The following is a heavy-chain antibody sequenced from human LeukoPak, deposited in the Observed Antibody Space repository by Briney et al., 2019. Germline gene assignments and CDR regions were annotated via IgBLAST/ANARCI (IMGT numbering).Heavy chain of an antibody. Sequence: ASVKVSCKASGYTFTSYYMHWVRQAPGQGLEWMGWIIPNSGNTGYTQKFQGRVTMTSDNSISTAYMELSSLTSEDTAVYYCARFRWGSGSPDFDYWGQGTLVTVSS. J-gene: IGHJ4*02. D-gene: IGHD3-10*01. CDR1: GYTFTSYY. CDR2: IIPNSGNT. V-gene: IGHV1-8*02. CDR3: ARFRWGSGSPDFDY.